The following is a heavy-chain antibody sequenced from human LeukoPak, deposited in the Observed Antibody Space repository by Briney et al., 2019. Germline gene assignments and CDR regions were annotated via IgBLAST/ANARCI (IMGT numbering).Heavy chain of an antibody. D-gene: IGHD3-3*01. J-gene: IGHJ3*02. Sequence: ASVKVSCKASGYTFTSYDINWVRQATGQGLEWMGWMNPNSGNTGYAQKFQGRVTMTRNTSISTAYMELSSLRSEDTAVYYCARDPHYDFWSPTNAFDILGQGTMVTVSS. V-gene: IGHV1-8*01. CDR3: ARDPHYDFWSPTNAFDI. CDR1: GYTFTSYD. CDR2: MNPNSGNT.